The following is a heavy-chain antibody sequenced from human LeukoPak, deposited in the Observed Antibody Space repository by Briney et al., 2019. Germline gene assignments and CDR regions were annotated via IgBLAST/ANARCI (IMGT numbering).Heavy chain of an antibody. CDR1: GGSISSSSYY. Sequence: SETLSLTCTVSGGSISSSSYYWGWIRQPPGKGLEWIGSIYYSGSTYYNPSLKSRVTISVDTSKNQFSLKLSSVTAADTAVYYCARGPEANYYDSSGYYKGGYYYYYGMDVWGQGTTVTVSS. J-gene: IGHJ6*02. CDR3: ARGPEANYYDSSGYYKGGYYYYYGMDV. V-gene: IGHV4-39*01. D-gene: IGHD3-22*01. CDR2: IYYSGST.